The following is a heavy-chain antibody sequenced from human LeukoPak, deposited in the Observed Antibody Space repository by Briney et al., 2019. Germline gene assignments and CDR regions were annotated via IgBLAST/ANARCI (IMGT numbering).Heavy chain of an antibody. Sequence: ASVTVSCKASGYTFTGYYMHWVRQAPGQGLEWMGWINPNSGGTNYAQKFQGRVTMTRDTSISTAYMELSRLRSDDTAVYYCARDGRKGIVGATSVPDYWGQGTLVTVSS. V-gene: IGHV1-2*02. CDR1: GYTFTGYY. D-gene: IGHD1-26*01. CDR2: INPNSGGT. CDR3: ARDGRKGIVGATSVPDY. J-gene: IGHJ4*02.